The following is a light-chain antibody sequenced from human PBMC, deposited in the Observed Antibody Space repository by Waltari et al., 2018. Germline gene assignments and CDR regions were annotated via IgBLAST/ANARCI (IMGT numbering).Light chain of an antibody. J-gene: IGLJ2*01. CDR1: SSNIGAGYD. CDR3: QSYDRSLSGSV. CDR2: DNN. Sequence: QSVLTQPPSVSGAPWQRVTISCTGSSSNIGAGYDVHWYQQLPGTAPKLLIYDNNNRPSGVPDRFSGSKSGTSASLAITGLQAEDEADYYCQSYDRSLSGSVFGGGTKLTVL. V-gene: IGLV1-40*01.